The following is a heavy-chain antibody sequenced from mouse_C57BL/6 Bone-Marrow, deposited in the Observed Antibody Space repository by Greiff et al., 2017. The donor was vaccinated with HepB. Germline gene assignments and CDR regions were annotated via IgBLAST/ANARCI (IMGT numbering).Heavy chain of an antibody. J-gene: IGHJ4*01. CDR1: GFTFSDYY. Sequence: EVKLVESGGGLVQPGGSLKLSCAASGFTFSDYYMYWVRQTPEKRLEWVAYISNGGGSTYYPDTVKGRCTISRDNAKNTLYLQMSRLKSEDKAMYYREREGLRGNAMDYWGQGTSVTVST. CDR3: EREGLRGNAMDY. CDR2: ISNGGGST. V-gene: IGHV5-12*01.